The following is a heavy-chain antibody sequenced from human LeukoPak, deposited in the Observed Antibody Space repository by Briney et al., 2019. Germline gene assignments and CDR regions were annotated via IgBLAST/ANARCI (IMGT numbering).Heavy chain of an antibody. CDR3: ARDRPIVGATTEDY. D-gene: IGHD1-26*01. V-gene: IGHV1-69*05. CDR1: GGTFSSYA. Sequence: SVKVSCKASGGTFSSYAISWVRQAPGQGLEWMGRIIPIFGTANYAQKFQGRVTITTDESTSTAYMELSRLRSDDTAVYYCARDRPIVGATTEDYWGQGTLVTVSS. J-gene: IGHJ4*02. CDR2: IIPIFGTA.